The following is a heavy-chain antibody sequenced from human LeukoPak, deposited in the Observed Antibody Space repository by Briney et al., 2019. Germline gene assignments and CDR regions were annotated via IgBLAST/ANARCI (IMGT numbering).Heavy chain of an antibody. CDR2: INPNSGVT. Sequence: ASVKVSCKGSGYTFNDYFMHWVRQAPGQGLEWMGWINPNSGVTNYPQKFQGRVTMTRDTSISTAYMERSSLTSDDTAVYYCAALDSSSSGDFWGQGTLVTVSS. J-gene: IGHJ4*02. V-gene: IGHV1-2*02. CDR3: AALDSSSSGDF. D-gene: IGHD6-6*01. CDR1: GYTFNDYF.